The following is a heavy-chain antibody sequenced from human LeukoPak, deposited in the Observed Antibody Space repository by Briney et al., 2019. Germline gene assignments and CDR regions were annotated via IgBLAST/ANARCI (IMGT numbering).Heavy chain of an antibody. CDR2: IYYSGST. CDR1: GGSISSSSYY. V-gene: IGHV4-39*07. Sequence: SETLSLTCTVSGGSISSSSYYWGWIRQPPGKGLEWIGSIYYSGSTYYNPSLKSRVTISVDTSKNQFSLKLSSVTAADTAVYYCASSAQWLVLCWGQGTLVTVSS. J-gene: IGHJ4*02. CDR3: ASSAQWLVLC. D-gene: IGHD6-19*01.